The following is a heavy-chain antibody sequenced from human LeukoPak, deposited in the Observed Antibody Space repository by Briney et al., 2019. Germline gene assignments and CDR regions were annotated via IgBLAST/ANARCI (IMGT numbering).Heavy chain of an antibody. V-gene: IGHV1-18*04. CDR3: ARESVPYSSSWVPSH. Sequence: ASVKVSCKASGYTFTGYYMHWVRQAPGQGLEWMGWISAYNGNTNYAQKFQGRVTMTTDTSTSTVYMELTSLRSDDTAVYYCARESVPYSSSWVPSHWGQGTLVTVSS. J-gene: IGHJ4*02. CDR1: GYTFTGYY. CDR2: ISAYNGNT. D-gene: IGHD6-13*01.